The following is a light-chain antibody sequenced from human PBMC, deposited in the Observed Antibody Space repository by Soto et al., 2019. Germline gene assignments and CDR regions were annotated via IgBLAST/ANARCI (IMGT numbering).Light chain of an antibody. J-gene: IGKJ1*01. V-gene: IGKV1-5*03. CDR1: QTISSW. CDR3: QHYNSYSEA. CDR2: KAS. Sequence: DIHMTQSPSTLSGSVGDRVTITCRASQTISSWLAWYQQKPGKAPKLLIYKASTLKSGVPSRFSGSGSGTEFTVTISSLQPDDFATYYCQHYNSYSEAFGQGTKVDSK.